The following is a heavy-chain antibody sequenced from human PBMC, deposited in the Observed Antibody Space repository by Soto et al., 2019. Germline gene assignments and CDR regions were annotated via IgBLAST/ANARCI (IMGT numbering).Heavy chain of an antibody. V-gene: IGHV4-39*01. J-gene: IGHJ4*02. CDR3: ARVNVTLDL. D-gene: IGHD2-21*02. CDR1: GGSVNTYNLF. CDR2: IHYGGNA. Sequence: QLQLQESGPGLVGPSETLSLTCTVSGGSVNTYNLFWARVRQPPGKGLEWIATIHYGGNAYYSPSLTTRVTFSRDTSKNRVSLELRSVTAADTAVYYCARVNVTLDLWGQGTLVTVSP.